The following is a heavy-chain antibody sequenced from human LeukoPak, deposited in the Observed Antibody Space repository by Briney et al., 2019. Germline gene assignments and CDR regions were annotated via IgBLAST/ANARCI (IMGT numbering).Heavy chain of an antibody. Sequence: GGSLRLSCAASGFTFDDYAMHWVRQAPGKGLEWVSGISWNSGSIGYADSVKGRFTISRDNAKNSLYLQMNSLRAEDMALYYCAKSSWELRGYFDYWGQGTLVTVSS. CDR3: AKSSWELRGYFDY. CDR1: GFTFDDYA. V-gene: IGHV3-9*03. D-gene: IGHD1-26*01. J-gene: IGHJ4*02. CDR2: ISWNSGSI.